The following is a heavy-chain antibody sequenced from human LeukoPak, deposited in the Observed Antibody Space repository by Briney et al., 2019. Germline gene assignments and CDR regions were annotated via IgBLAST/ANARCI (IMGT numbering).Heavy chain of an antibody. D-gene: IGHD3-22*01. Sequence: PGGSLRLSCAASGFTFSDYYMSWIRPAPGKGLEWVSYISSSGSTIYYADSVKGRFTISRDNAKNSLYLQMNSLRVEDTAIYYCARGPQLGSGYHPYSWGQGTLVTVSS. CDR1: GFTFSDYY. CDR3: ARGPQLGSGYHPYS. V-gene: IGHV3-11*01. J-gene: IGHJ5*02. CDR2: ISSSGSTI.